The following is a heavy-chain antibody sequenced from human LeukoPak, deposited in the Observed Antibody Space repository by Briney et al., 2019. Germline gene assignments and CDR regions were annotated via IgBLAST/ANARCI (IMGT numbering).Heavy chain of an antibody. Sequence: GGSLRLSCAASGFTFSNYFMSWVRQAPGKGLEWVSSISGSGGSTYYADSVKGRFTISRDNSNYPLYLQMNRLRVDHTGVYYCAEEVGNNYPTFEYWGQGTLVTVS. J-gene: IGHJ4*02. D-gene: IGHD1-26*01. CDR2: ISGSGGST. CDR1: GFTFSNYF. CDR3: AEEVGNNYPTFEY. V-gene: IGHV3-23*01.